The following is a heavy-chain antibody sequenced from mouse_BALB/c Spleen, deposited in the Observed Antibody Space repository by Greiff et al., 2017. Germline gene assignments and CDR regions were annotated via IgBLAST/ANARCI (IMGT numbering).Heavy chain of an antibody. J-gene: IGHJ4*01. D-gene: IGHD2-1*01. V-gene: IGHV2-9*02. CDR2: IWAGGST. CDR1: GFSLTSYG. CDR3: ARYGNSYAMDY. Sequence: QLKQSGPGLVAPSQSLSITCPVSGFSLTSYGVHWVRQPPGKGLEWVGVIWAGGSTNYNSALMSRLSISKDNTKSQVFLKMNGLQTDDTAMYYCARYGNSYAMDYWGQGTSVTVSS.